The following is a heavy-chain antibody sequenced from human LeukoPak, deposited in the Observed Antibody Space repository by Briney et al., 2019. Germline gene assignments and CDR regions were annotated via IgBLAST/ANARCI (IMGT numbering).Heavy chain of an antibody. D-gene: IGHD5-12*01. CDR2: INHSGST. Sequence: KPSETLSLTCAVYGGSFSGYSWSWIRQPPGKGLEWIGEINHSGSTNYNPSLKSRVTISVDTSKNQFSLKLSSVTAADTAVYYCARGRNIVATTNFDYWGQGTLVTVSS. V-gene: IGHV4-34*01. CDR1: GGSFSGYS. CDR3: ARGRNIVATTNFDY. J-gene: IGHJ4*02.